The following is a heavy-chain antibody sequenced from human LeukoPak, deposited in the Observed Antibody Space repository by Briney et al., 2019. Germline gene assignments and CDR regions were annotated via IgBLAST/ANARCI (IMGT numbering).Heavy chain of an antibody. V-gene: IGHV3-23*01. CDR2: ISGSGGST. D-gene: IGHD5-24*01. CDR1: GFTFSRYA. Sequence: PGGSLRLSCAASGFTFSRYAMSWVRQAPGKGLEWVSGISGSGGSTYNADSVKGRFTISRDNSKNTLYLQMNTLRAEDTAVYYCASRDGYNNPGDNGKAFAYWGQGTLVTVSS. CDR3: ASRDGYNNPGDNGKAFAY. J-gene: IGHJ4*02.